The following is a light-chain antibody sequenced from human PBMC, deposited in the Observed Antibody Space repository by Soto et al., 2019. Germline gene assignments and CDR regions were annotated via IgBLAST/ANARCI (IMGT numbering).Light chain of an antibody. CDR2: EVS. J-gene: IGLJ2*01. CDR3: SSYAGSNDLHII. V-gene: IGLV2-8*01. Sequence: QSVLTQPPSASGSPGRSVTISCTGTSSDVGGYNFVSWYQQHPGKAPKLMIYEVSKRPSGVPDRFSGSKSGSTASLTVSGLQAEDEADYYCSSYAGSNDLHIIFGGGTQLTVL. CDR1: SSDVGGYNF.